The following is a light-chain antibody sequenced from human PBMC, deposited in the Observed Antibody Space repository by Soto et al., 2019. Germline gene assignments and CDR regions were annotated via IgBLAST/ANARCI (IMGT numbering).Light chain of an antibody. CDR1: STDVGGSNN. Sequence: QSVLTQPRSVSGSHGQSVTISCTGTSTDVGGSNNVSWYQQHPGKAPKLMIYDVSERPSGVPDRFSGSKSGNTASLTISGLQAEDEADYYCQSYDRNNVNVVFGGGTKVTVL. V-gene: IGLV2-11*01. CDR2: DVS. CDR3: QSYDRNNVNVV. J-gene: IGLJ2*01.